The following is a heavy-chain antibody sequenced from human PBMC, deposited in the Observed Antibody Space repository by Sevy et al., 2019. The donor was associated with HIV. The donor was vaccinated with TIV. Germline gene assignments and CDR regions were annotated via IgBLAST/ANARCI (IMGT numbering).Heavy chain of an antibody. CDR1: GYTLTELS. J-gene: IGHJ4*02. Sequence: ASLKVSCKVSGYTLTELSMHWVRQAPGKGLEWMGGFDPEDGETIYAQKFQGRVTMTEDTSTDTAYMELSSLRSEDTAVYYCATDIPYSGSYYFDYWGQGTLVTVSS. CDR3: ATDIPYSGSYYFDY. D-gene: IGHD1-26*01. V-gene: IGHV1-24*01. CDR2: FDPEDGET.